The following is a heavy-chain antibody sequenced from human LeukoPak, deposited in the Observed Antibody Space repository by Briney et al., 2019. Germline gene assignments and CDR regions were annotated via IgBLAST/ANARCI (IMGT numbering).Heavy chain of an antibody. CDR2: INSDGSST. CDR1: GFTFSSYW. Sequence: GGSLRLSCAASGFTFSSYWMHWVRQAPGKGLVWVSRINSDGSSTIYADSVKGRFTISRDNAKNSLYLQMNSLRAEDTALYYCAKDSSYDILTGYHLYWGQGTLVTVSS. CDR3: AKDSSYDILTGYHLY. V-gene: IGHV3-74*01. J-gene: IGHJ4*02. D-gene: IGHD3-9*01.